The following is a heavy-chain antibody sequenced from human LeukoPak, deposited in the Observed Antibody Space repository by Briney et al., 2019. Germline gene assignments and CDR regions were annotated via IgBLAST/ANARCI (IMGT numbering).Heavy chain of an antibody. Sequence: GESLRLSCAASGFTFSSYGMHWVRQAPGKGLEWVAVISYDGSNKYYADSVKGRFTISRDNSKNTLYLQMNSLRAEDTAVYYCAKLAVADYFDYWGQGTLVTVSS. V-gene: IGHV3-30*18. CDR3: AKLAVADYFDY. J-gene: IGHJ4*02. CDR1: GFTFSSYG. D-gene: IGHD6-19*01. CDR2: ISYDGSNK.